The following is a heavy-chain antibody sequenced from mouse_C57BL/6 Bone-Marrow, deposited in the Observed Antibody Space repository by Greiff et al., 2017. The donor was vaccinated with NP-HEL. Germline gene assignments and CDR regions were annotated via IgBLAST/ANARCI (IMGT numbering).Heavy chain of an antibody. J-gene: IGHJ1*03. CDR1: GYSITSDY. D-gene: IGHD1-1*01. CDR3: ARGDYGSSSHWYFDV. CDR2: ISYSGST. Sequence: EVHLVESGPGLAKPSQTLSLTCSVTGYSITSDYWNWIRKFPGNKLEYMGYISYSGSTYYNPSLKSRISITRDTSKNQYYLQLNSVTTEDTATYYCARGDYGSSSHWYFDVWGTGTTVTVSS. V-gene: IGHV3-8*01.